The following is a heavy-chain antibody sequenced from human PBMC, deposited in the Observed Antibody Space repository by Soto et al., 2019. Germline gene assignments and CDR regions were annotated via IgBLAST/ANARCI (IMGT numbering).Heavy chain of an antibody. CDR1: GYTFTSYY. Sequence: EKVSCKASGYTFTSYYMHWVRQAPRQGLEWMGWISACKGNTNYAQKVQGRVIMTTDTSTSTAYMELRSLRSDDTAVYYCARINLYYDFWSGSPLAYMDVRGNGTTVTVSS. CDR3: ARINLYYDFWSGSPLAYMDV. CDR2: ISACKGNT. J-gene: IGHJ6*03. V-gene: IGHV1-18*04. D-gene: IGHD3-3*01.